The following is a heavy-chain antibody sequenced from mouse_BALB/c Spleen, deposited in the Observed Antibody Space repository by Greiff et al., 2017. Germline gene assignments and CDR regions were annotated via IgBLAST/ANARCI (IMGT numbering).Heavy chain of an antibody. Sequence: DVMLVESGGGLVKPGGSLKLSCAASGFTFSSYTMSWVRQTPEKRLEWVATISSGGGSTYYPDTVKGRFTISRDNAKNTLYLQMSSLKSEDTAMYYCARQGVWYPLDYWGQGTSVTVSS. J-gene: IGHJ4*01. V-gene: IGHV5-6-4*01. CDR1: GFTFSSYT. CDR3: ARQGVWYPLDY. CDR2: ISSGGGST. D-gene: IGHD2-10*02.